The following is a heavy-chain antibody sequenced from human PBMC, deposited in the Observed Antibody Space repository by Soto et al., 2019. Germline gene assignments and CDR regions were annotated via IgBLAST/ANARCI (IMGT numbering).Heavy chain of an antibody. D-gene: IGHD6-13*01. J-gene: IGHJ6*02. CDR3: ARDPQQLVDYYYYGMDV. Sequence: ASVKVSCKASGYTFTSYAMHWVRQAPGQRLEWMGWINAGNGNTKYSQKFRGRVTITRDTSASTAYMELSSLRSEDTAVYYCARDPQQLVDYYYYGMDVWGQGTTVTVSS. CDR2: INAGNGNT. CDR1: GYTFTSYA. V-gene: IGHV1-3*01.